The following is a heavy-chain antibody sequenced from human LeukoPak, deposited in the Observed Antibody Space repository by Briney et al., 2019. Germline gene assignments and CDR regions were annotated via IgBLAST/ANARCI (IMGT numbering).Heavy chain of an antibody. CDR1: GGSFSGYY. Sequence: SGTLSLTCAVYGGSFSGYYWSWIRQPPGKGLEWIGEINHSGSTNYNPSLKSRVTISVDTSKNQFSLKLSSVTAADTAVYYCARGSSWYGHWGQGTLVTVSS. V-gene: IGHV4-34*01. D-gene: IGHD6-13*01. J-gene: IGHJ5*02. CDR3: ARGSSWYGH. CDR2: INHSGST.